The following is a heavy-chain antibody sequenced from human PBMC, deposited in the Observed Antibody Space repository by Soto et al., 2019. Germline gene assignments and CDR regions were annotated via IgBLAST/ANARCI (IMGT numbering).Heavy chain of an antibody. V-gene: IGHV1-69*13. J-gene: IGHJ6*02. D-gene: IGHD5-12*01. CDR2: IIPIFGTA. CDR3: ARVLYSGYEGYYYGMDV. CDR1: GGTFSSYA. Sequence: SVKVSCKASGGTFSSYAISWVRQAPGQGLEWMGGIIPIFGTANYAQKFQGRVTITADESTSTAYMELSSLRSEDTVVYYCARVLYSGYEGYYYGMDVWGQGTTVTVSS.